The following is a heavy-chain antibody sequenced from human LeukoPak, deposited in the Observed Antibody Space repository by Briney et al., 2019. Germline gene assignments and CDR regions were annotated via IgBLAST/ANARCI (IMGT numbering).Heavy chain of an antibody. CDR1: GGSISSSNYY. V-gene: IGHV4-39*01. Sequence: SETLSLTCTVSGGSISSSNYYWGWIRQPPGKGLEWIGTIYYSGTTYYNPSLESRVTIFDDTSKNQFSLMLTSVTAADTAVYYCARQISDYYYYYMDVWGKGTTVTVSS. J-gene: IGHJ6*03. D-gene: IGHD2-15*01. CDR2: IYYSGTT. CDR3: ARQISDYYYYYMDV.